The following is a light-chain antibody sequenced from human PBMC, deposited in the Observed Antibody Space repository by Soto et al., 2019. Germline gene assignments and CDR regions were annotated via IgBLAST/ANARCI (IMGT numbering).Light chain of an antibody. Sequence: QSALTQPASVSGSPGQSVTISCTGTSNDIGAYDYVSWYQQVPGKAPKLLIFDVNYRPSEISRRFSGSKSGNSASLTISALQHADEADYYCSAYTNANTLTFGGGTKVTVL. CDR2: DVN. J-gene: IGLJ2*01. CDR3: SAYTNANTLT. V-gene: IGLV2-14*03. CDR1: SNDIGAYDY.